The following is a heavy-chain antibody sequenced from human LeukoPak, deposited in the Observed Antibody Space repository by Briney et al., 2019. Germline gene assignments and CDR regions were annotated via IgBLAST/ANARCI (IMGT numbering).Heavy chain of an antibody. J-gene: IGHJ6*03. V-gene: IGHV4-34*01. CDR3: ARSYCSSTSCYAAYYYYMDV. D-gene: IGHD2-2*01. CDR1: GGSFSGYY. Sequence: SETLSLTCAVYGGSFSGYYWSWIRQPPGKGPEWIGEINHSGSTNYNPSLKSRVTISVDTSKNQFSLKLSSVTAADTAVYYCARSYCSSTSCYAAYYYYMDVWGKGTTVTVSS. CDR2: INHSGST.